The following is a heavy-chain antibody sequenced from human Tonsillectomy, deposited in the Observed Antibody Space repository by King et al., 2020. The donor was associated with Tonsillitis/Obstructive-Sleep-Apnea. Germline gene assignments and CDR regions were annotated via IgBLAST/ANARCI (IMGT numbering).Heavy chain of an antibody. D-gene: IGHD4-23*01. CDR3: APRGEYYGGTDAFDI. V-gene: IGHV3-21*01. J-gene: IGHJ3*02. CDR2: ISSSSSYI. Sequence: VQLVESGGGLVKPGGSLRLSCAASGFTFSSYSMNWVRQAPGKGLEWVSSISSSSSYIYYADSVKGRFTISRDNAKNSLYLQMNSLRAEDTAVYYCAPRGEYYGGTDAFDIWGQGTMVTVSS. CDR1: GFTFSSYS.